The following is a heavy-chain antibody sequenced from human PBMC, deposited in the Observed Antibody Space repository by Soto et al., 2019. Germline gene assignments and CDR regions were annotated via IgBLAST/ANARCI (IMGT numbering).Heavy chain of an antibody. V-gene: IGHV3-23*01. CDR3: WKGLSVFHSSSWYD. D-gene: IGHD6-13*01. CDR2: ISGSGGST. J-gene: IGHJ4*02. CDR1: GFTFSSYA. Sequence: EVQLLESGGGLVQPGGSLRLSCAASGFTFSSYAMSWVRQAPGKGLEWVSAISGSGGSTYYADSVKGRFTISRDNSKNTRYLQMNSLRAEDTAGYYCWKGLSVFHSSSWYDWGQGNLVNVSS.